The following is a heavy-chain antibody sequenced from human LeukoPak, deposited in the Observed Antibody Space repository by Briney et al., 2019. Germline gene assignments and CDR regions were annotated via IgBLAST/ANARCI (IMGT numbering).Heavy chain of an antibody. Sequence: TSSETLSLTCAVSGYSISSGYYWGWVRQPPGKGLEWIGSMYHSGSTYYNPSLKSRVTISLDTSKNQFSLKLSSVTAADTAVYYCARLAQGGSKTYYFDYWGQGTLVTVSS. D-gene: IGHD5-12*01. CDR3: ARLAQGGSKTYYFDY. CDR1: GYSISSGYY. CDR2: MYHSGST. J-gene: IGHJ4*02. V-gene: IGHV4-38-2*01.